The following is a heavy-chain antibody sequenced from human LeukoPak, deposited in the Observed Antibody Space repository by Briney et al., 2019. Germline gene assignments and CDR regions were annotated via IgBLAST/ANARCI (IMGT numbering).Heavy chain of an antibody. V-gene: IGHV4-59*11. CDR1: GGSISSHY. CDR2: IYYSGST. Sequence: SETLFLTCTVSGGSISSHYWSWIRQPPGKGLEWIGYIYYSGSTNYNPSLKSRVTISVDTSKNQFSLKLSSVTAADTAVYYCARDRLDGWFDPWGQGTLVTVSS. D-gene: IGHD5-24*01. CDR3: ARDRLDGWFDP. J-gene: IGHJ5*02.